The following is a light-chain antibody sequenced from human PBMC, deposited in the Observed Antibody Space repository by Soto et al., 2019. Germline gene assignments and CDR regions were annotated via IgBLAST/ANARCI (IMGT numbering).Light chain of an antibody. J-gene: IGLJ1*01. CDR2: DTT. CDR3: LISYAGDRPYV. CDR1: TGAVTNSHY. V-gene: IGLV7-46*01. Sequence: QAVVAQESSVTVSPGGTVTLTCGSSTGAVTNSHYPFWIQQRPGQAPKTLIYDTTNKHSWTPARFSGSLLGGKAALTLSGAQPEDEADYYCLISYAGDRPYVFVAGTKVTV.